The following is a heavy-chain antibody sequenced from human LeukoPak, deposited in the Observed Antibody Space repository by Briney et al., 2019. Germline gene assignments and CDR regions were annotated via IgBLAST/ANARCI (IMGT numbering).Heavy chain of an antibody. V-gene: IGHV3-9*03. CDR3: AKGLGAARGTNAFDT. Sequence: GGSLRLSCAASGFTFDDYAMHWVRQAPGKGLEWVSGISWNSGSIGYADSVKGRFTISRDNAKNSLYLQMNSLRAEDMALYYCAKGLGAARGTNAFDTWGQGTMVTVSS. J-gene: IGHJ3*02. CDR2: ISWNSGSI. D-gene: IGHD6-6*01. CDR1: GFTFDDYA.